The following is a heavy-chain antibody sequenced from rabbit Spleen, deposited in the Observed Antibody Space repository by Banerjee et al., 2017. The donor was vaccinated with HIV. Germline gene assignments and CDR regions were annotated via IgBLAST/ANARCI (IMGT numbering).Heavy chain of an antibody. CDR2: INAVTGKA. CDR1: GFSISSYYM. J-gene: IGHJ6*01. V-gene: IGHV1S45*01. Sequence: QEQLEESAGGLVQPGGSLTLTCTASGFSISSYYMNWVRQAPGKGLEWISCINAVTGKAVYANWAKGRFTISKASSTTVTLQVTSLTAADTATYFCARDTSSSFSSYGMDLWGPGTLVTVS. D-gene: IGHD1-1*01. CDR3: ARDTSSSFSSYGMDL.